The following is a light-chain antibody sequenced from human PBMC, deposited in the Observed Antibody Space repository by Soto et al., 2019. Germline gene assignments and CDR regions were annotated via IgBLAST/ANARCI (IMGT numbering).Light chain of an antibody. CDR1: SSDVGGFNY. CDR3: SSFTSSMTNV. Sequence: QSDLTQPASVSGSPGQSITISCTGTSSDVGGFNYVSWYQQHPGKAPKLMIYDVTNRPSGVSYRFSGSKSGNTASLTISGLQAADEADYFCSSFTSSMTNVFGSGTKLTVL. CDR2: DVT. J-gene: IGLJ1*01. V-gene: IGLV2-14*03.